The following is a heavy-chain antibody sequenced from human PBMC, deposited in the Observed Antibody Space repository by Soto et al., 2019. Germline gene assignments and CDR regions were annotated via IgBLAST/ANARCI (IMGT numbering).Heavy chain of an antibody. D-gene: IGHD6-13*01. CDR3: ARAAMGGSSWPFDY. CDR1: GGSISSSNW. J-gene: IGHJ4*02. CDR2: IYHSGST. V-gene: IGHV4-4*02. Sequence: SETLSLTCAVSGGSISSSNWWSWVRKPPGKGLEWIGEIYHSGSTNYNPSLKSRVTISVDKSKNQFSLKLSSVTAADTAVYYCARAAMGGSSWPFDYWGQGTLVTVSS.